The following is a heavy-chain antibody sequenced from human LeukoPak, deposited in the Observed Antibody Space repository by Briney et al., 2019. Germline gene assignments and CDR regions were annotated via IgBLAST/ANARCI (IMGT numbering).Heavy chain of an antibody. Sequence: GASVKVSCKASGYTFTDYFMNWVRQAPGQGLKWMGWINPKSGGTVYAQKFQGRVTMTRDMSTSTVYMELSSLISEDTAVYYCARGSSRGPRDAFDFWGQGTMVTLSS. CDR2: INPKSGGT. CDR1: GYTFTDYF. J-gene: IGHJ3*01. CDR3: ARGSSRGPRDAFDF. V-gene: IGHV1-2*02. D-gene: IGHD2-15*01.